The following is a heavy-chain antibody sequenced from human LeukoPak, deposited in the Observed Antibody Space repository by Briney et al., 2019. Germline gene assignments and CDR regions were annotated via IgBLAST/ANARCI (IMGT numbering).Heavy chain of an antibody. CDR1: GFTFSSYA. D-gene: IGHD1-26*01. V-gene: IGHV3-23*01. Sequence: GGSLRLSCAASGFTFSSYAMSWVRQAPGKGLEWVSGISGSGGSTYYADSVQGRFTISRDNSKNTLYLQMSSLRAEDTAVYYCAKDHHGRATSAFDYWGQGTLVTVSS. CDR3: AKDHHGRATSAFDY. CDR2: ISGSGGST. J-gene: IGHJ4*02.